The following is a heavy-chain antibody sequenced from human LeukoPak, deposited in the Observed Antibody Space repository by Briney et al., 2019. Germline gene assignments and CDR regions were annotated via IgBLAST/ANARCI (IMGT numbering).Heavy chain of an antibody. CDR3: ARARFFRGSGSYYDD. Sequence: ASVKVSCKASGHTFTSYCISWVRQAPGQGLEWLGWISANSGNTNYAQKLQGRVTMTTDTSTSTAYMELRSLRSDDTAVYYCARARFFRGSGSYYDDWGQGTLVTVSS. J-gene: IGHJ4*02. CDR2: ISANSGNT. V-gene: IGHV1-18*01. D-gene: IGHD3-10*01. CDR1: GHTFTSYC.